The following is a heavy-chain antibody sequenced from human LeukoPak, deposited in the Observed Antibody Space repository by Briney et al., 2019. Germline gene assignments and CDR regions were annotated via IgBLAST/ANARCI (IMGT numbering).Heavy chain of an antibody. D-gene: IGHD2-15*01. CDR1: GFTLSNHP. J-gene: IGHJ4*02. V-gene: IGHV3-23*01. CDR3: AKGDCSSGSCYFDC. CDR2: LSDTGDST. Sequence: GSLRLSCAASGFTLSNHPMYWVRQAPGKGLEWASSLSDTGDSTHYADSVKGRFTISRDSARSALYLQMNSLRAEDTAVYYCAKGDCSSGSCYFDCWGQGSQVTVSS.